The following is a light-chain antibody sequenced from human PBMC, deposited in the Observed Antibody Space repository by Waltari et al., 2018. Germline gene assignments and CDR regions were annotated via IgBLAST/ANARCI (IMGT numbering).Light chain of an antibody. V-gene: IGKV1-33*01. CDR2: DAS. Sequence: DIQMTQSPSSLSASAGYRVTITCQASQDITSYLNWYRHKPGKAPQLLIYDASNLETGVPSRFSGSGSGTDFTFTISSLQPEDVATYYCQQYDNLPGTFGGGTKVEIK. CDR1: QDITSY. J-gene: IGKJ4*01. CDR3: QQYDNLPGT.